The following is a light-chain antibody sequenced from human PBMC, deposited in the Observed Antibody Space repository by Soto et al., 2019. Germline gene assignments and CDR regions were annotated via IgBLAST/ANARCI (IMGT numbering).Light chain of an antibody. J-gene: IGKJ4*02. CDR2: DAP. CDR1: QDISNH. Sequence: DIQMTQSPSSLSASVGDRVTLTCQASQDISNHLHWSQQKQGKAPKLLISDAPNLQRGVPSMFSGSGSGTDFTFNIISLQPEDIATYYCQQYHHVPLTFGGGTKVELK. V-gene: IGKV1-33*01. CDR3: QQYHHVPLT.